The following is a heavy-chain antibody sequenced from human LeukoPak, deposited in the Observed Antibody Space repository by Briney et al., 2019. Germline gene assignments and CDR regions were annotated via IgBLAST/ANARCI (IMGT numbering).Heavy chain of an antibody. V-gene: IGHV4-61*02. D-gene: IGHD6-19*01. J-gene: IGHJ4*02. CDR3: KMGYSSGWEPYYLDS. CDR2: IYASGTT. CDR1: GDSISTGSYY. Sequence: SETLSLTCTVSGDSISTGSYYWGWIRQPAGKGLEWIGRIYASGTTNYNPSLKSRVTISIDTSNNQFSLKLNSVTAADTAVYYCKMGYSSGWEPYYLDSWGQGILVTVSS.